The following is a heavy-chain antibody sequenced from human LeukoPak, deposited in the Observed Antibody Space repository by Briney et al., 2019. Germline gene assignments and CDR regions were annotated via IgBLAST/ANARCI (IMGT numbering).Heavy chain of an antibody. CDR1: GFSFSKYW. J-gene: IGHJ4*02. D-gene: IGHD3-9*01. CDR2: IKEDGTYT. CDR3: ARDFDMGITPGDDFDF. V-gene: IGHV3-74*01. Sequence: GGSLRLSCVASGFSFSKYWMHWVRQTPGEGLVWVARIKEDGTYTSYADSVKGRLTISRDNARNTVFLQMNSLRAEDTAVYYCARDFDMGITPGDDFDFWGQGTLVTVSS.